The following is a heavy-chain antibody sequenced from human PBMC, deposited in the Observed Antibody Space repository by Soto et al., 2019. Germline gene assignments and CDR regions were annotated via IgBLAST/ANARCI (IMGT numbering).Heavy chain of an antibody. CDR3: ARESFSASPNFFDY. D-gene: IGHD1-26*01. V-gene: IGHV3-33*08. CDR1: GFTFRNHA. J-gene: IGHJ4*02. Sequence: QVQLVESGGGVVQPGRSLRLSCAASGFTFRNHAMHWVRQAPGKGLEWVGLIWYDGTSKYYADSVKGRFTISRDDAKDSLYLEMDSLRADDTAVYYCARESFSASPNFFDYWGQGTLVTVSS. CDR2: IWYDGTSK.